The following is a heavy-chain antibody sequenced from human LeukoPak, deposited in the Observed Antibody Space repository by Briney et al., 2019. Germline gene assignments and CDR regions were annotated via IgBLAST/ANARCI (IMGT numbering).Heavy chain of an antibody. Sequence: QPGGSLRLSCVAAGFTFSNYVMSWVRQAPGKGLEWVSSLSGSGGTTYYADSVKGRFTISRDNSRNTLYLQMNSLRAEDTAVYYCAKDRVSTVTTNYFDYWGQGALVTVSS. J-gene: IGHJ4*02. CDR3: AKDRVSTVTTNYFDY. V-gene: IGHV3-23*01. D-gene: IGHD4-17*01. CDR1: GFTFSNYV. CDR2: LSGSGGTT.